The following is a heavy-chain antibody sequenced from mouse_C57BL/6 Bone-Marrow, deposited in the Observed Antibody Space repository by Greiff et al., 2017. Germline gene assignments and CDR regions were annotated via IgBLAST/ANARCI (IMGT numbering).Heavy chain of an antibody. CDR2: IDPTGGGT. V-gene: IGHV1-72*01. D-gene: IGHD1-1*01. CDR1: GYTFTSYW. Sequence: VQLQQPGAELVKPGASVKLSCKASGYTFTSYWMHWVKQRPGRGLEWIGRIDPTGGGTQYNQKFKSKATLTVDKPSSTAYMQLSSLTSEDSAVYYCARATTVGYFDYWGQGTILTVSA. J-gene: IGHJ2*01. CDR3: ARATTVGYFDY.